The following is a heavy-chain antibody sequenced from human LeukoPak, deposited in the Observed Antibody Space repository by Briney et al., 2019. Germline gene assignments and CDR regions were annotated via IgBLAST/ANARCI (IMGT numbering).Heavy chain of an antibody. CDR1: GYTLTELS. Sequence: ASVKVSCKVSGYTLTELSMHWVRQAPGKGLEWMGGFDPEDGETIYAQKFQGRVTMTEDTSTDTAYMGLSSLRSEDTAVYYCATEKRITMVRGVIIGRSNWFDPWGQGTLVTVSS. J-gene: IGHJ5*02. D-gene: IGHD3-10*01. CDR2: FDPEDGET. CDR3: ATEKRITMVRGVIIGRSNWFDP. V-gene: IGHV1-24*01.